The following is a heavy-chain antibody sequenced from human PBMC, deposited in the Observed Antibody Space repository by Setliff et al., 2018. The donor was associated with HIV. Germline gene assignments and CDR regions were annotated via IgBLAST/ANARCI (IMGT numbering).Heavy chain of an antibody. CDR3: VTSSSWSSRLNF. D-gene: IGHD2-2*01. CDR2: TSHSGKT. CDR1: GRPLSGHY. Sequence: PSETLSLTCAVYGRPLSGHYWSWIRQPPGQGLEWIGETSHSGKTNYNPSLKSRVTISVDTSKNQFSLKLTSVTAADTAVYYCVTSSSWSSRLNFWGPGMLVTVSS. J-gene: IGHJ4*02. V-gene: IGHV4-34*01.